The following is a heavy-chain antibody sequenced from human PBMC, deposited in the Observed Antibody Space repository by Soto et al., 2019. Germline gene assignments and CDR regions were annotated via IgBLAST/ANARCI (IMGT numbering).Heavy chain of an antibody. CDR1: GFTFSIYA. CDR2: ISGSGGST. V-gene: IGHV3-23*01. D-gene: IGHD5-18*01. CDR3: AKTRYSYGSQFDY. Sequence: WGSLRLSCAASGFTFSIYAMSWVRHAPGKGLEWVSAISGSGGSTYYADSVKGRFTISRDNSKNTLYLQMNSLRAEDTAVYYCAKTRYSYGSQFDYWGQGTLVTVSS. J-gene: IGHJ4*02.